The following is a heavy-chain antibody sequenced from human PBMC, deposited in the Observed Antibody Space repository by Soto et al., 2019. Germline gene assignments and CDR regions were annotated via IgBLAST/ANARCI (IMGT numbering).Heavy chain of an antibody. V-gene: IGHV4-59*01. Sequence: SETLSLTCTVSGGSISSDYWSWIRQPPGKGPEWIGYIYYSGSTNYNPSLKSRVTISVDTSKNQFSLKLSSVTAADTAVYYCAREVHDISALDYWGQGTLVTVSS. J-gene: IGHJ4*02. D-gene: IGHD3-9*01. CDR1: GGSISSDY. CDR2: IYYSGST. CDR3: AREVHDISALDY.